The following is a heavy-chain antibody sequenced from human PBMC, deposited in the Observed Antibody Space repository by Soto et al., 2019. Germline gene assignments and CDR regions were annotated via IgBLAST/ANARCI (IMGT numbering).Heavy chain of an antibody. Sequence: QVQLVQSGAEVKKPGASVKVSCKASGYTFTSYAMHWVRQAPGQRLEWMGWINAGNGNTKYSQKFQGRVTITRDTSASTAYMELSSLRCEDTAVCYCARVAYYDFWSGYYTARGLFDYWGQGTLVTVSS. CDR3: ARVAYYDFWSGYYTARGLFDY. V-gene: IGHV1-3*01. CDR1: GYTFTSYA. J-gene: IGHJ4*02. CDR2: INAGNGNT. D-gene: IGHD3-3*01.